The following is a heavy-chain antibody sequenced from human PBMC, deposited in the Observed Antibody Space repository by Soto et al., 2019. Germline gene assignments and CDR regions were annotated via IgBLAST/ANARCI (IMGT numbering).Heavy chain of an antibody. V-gene: IGHV1-18*01. D-gene: IGHD2-15*01. CDR1: GYTFTSYG. J-gene: IGHJ2*01. Sequence: QAQLVQSGAEVKKPGASVKVSCKASGYTFTSYGISWVRQAPGQGLEWMGWISADKGNTNYVQKLLGRVTMTTDSSTSTAYMELRSLRSDDTAVYYCARAAVVTGYFDLWGRGTLVTVSS. CDR3: ARAAVVTGYFDL. CDR2: ISADKGNT.